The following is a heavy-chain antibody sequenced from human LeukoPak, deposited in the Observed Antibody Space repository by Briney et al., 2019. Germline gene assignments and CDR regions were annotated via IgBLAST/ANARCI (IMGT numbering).Heavy chain of an antibody. CDR3: ARTPYGDYGCFDY. CDR1: GLTLSSYA. V-gene: IGHV3-23*01. Sequence: GGSLRLSCAASGLTLSSYAMSWVRQAPGKGLEWVSAISDSGNTYHADSVKGRFTISRDSSKNTLYLQMNSLRAEDTAVYYCARTPYGDYGCFDYWGQGALVTVSS. CDR2: ISDSGNT. D-gene: IGHD4-17*01. J-gene: IGHJ4*02.